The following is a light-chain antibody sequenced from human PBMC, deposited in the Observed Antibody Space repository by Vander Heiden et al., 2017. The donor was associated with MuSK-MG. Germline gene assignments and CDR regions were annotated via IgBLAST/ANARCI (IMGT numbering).Light chain of an antibody. CDR3: EQDSSTET. Sequence: DIVMTQSPDSLAVSLGERATINCKSSQSVLYSSNNKNYLAWYQQKPGQPPKLLIYWASTRESGVPDRFSGSGSGTDFTLTISSLQAQDMAVYYWEQDSSTETFGQATKVEIK. CDR2: WAS. J-gene: IGKJ1*01. V-gene: IGKV4-1*01. CDR1: QSVLYSSNNKNY.